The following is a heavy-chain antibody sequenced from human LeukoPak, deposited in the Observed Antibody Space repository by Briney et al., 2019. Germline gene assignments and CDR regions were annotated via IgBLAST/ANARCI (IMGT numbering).Heavy chain of an antibody. CDR2: IYYSGST. J-gene: IGHJ4*02. CDR1: GASISGGGYY. D-gene: IGHD3-10*01. CDR3: ASNYYGSGSLDY. V-gene: IGHV4-61*08. Sequence: SQTLSLTCTVSGASISGGGYYWSWIRQPPGKGLEWIGYIYYSGSTNYNPSLKSRVTISVDTSKNQFSLKLSSVTAADTAVYYCASNYYGSGSLDYWGQGNLVTVSS.